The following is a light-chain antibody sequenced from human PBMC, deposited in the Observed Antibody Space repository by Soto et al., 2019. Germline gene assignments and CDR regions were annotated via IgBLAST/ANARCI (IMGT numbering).Light chain of an antibody. Sequence: DIQMTQSPSTLSASVGDRVTIPCRASQSISSWLAWYQQKPGKAPKLLIYKASSLESGVPSRFSGSGSGTEFSLTISGLQPDDFATYYCQQYNSYSRTFGQGTKWIS. CDR1: QSISSW. CDR3: QQYNSYSRT. CDR2: KAS. J-gene: IGKJ1*01. V-gene: IGKV1-5*03.